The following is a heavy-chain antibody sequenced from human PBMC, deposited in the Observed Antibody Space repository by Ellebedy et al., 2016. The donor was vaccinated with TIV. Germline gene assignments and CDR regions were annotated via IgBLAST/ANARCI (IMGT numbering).Heavy chain of an antibody. V-gene: IGHV3-7*01. CDR2: IKEDGGEK. J-gene: IGHJ2*01. CDR1: GFIFSDYW. CDR3: AGRHFDL. Sequence: GESLKISXAASGFIFSDYWVHWVRQAPGKGLEWVANIKEDGGEKYYVDSVKGRFTISRDNTKNSLYLQMNSLRAEDTAVYFCAGRHFDLWGRGTLVTVSS.